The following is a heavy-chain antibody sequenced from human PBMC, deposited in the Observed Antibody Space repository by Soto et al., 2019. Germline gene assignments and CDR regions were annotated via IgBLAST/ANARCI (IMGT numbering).Heavy chain of an antibody. J-gene: IGHJ4*02. CDR2: IYSGGST. D-gene: IGHD3-22*01. CDR3: ARDSYDSSGYYYFDY. V-gene: IGHV3-66*01. CDR1: GFTVSSNY. Sequence: QPGGSLRLSCAASGFTVSSNYMSWVRQAPGKGLEWVSVIYSGGSTYYADSVKGRFTISRDNSKNTLYLQMNSLRAEDTAVYYCARDSYDSSGYYYFDYWGQGTLVTVSS.